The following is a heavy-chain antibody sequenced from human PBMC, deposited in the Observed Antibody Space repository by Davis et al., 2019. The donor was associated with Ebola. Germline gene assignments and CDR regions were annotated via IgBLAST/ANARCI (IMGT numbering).Heavy chain of an antibody. V-gene: IGHV1-2*06. CDR3: AREDIVVVVAATGGPGYYGMDV. CDR1: GYTFTGYY. CDR2: INPNSGGT. J-gene: IGHJ6*04. Sequence: AASVKVSCKASGYTFTGYYMHWVRQAPGQGLEWMGRINPNSGGTNYAQKFQGRVTMTRDKSISTVYMELSSLRSEDTAVYYCAREDIVVVVAATGGPGYYGMDVWGKGTTVTVSS. D-gene: IGHD2-15*01.